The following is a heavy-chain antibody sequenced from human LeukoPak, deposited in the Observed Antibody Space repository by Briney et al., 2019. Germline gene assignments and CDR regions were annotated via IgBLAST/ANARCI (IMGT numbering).Heavy chain of an antibody. CDR1: GFTLSSYA. CDR3: AKPFAYDSSGYYFDY. V-gene: IGHV3-23*01. CDR2: ISGSGGST. D-gene: IGHD3-22*01. J-gene: IGHJ4*02. Sequence: GGSLRLSCAASGFTLSSYAMSWVRQAPGKGLEWVSAISGSGGSTYYADSVKGRFTIPRDNSKNTLYLQMNSLRAEDAAVYYCAKPFAYDSSGYYFDYWGQGTLVTVSS.